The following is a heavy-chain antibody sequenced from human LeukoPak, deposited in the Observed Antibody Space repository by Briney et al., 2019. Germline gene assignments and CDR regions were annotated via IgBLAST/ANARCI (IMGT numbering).Heavy chain of an antibody. D-gene: IGHD2-2*01. CDR2: ISYDGRNK. CDR3: ARDRFIVVDPDPKGGVVY. Sequence: GGSLRLSCAASGFTFNNFAIYWVRQAPGKGLEWVAVISYDGRNKHYASSVRGRFTISRDNSRNTLYLQMNSLRAEDTAIYYCARDRFIVVDPDPKGGVVYWGQGTLVTVSS. J-gene: IGHJ4*02. CDR1: GFTFNNFA. V-gene: IGHV3-30*01.